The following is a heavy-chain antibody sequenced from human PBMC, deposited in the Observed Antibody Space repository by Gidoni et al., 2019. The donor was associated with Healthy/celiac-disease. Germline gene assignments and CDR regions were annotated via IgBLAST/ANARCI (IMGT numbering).Heavy chain of an antibody. CDR1: GGSTRSSNW. CDR2: IYHSGST. D-gene: IGHD6-19*01. J-gene: IGHJ6*02. Sequence: QVQLQESGPGLVKPSGTLSLTCAVSGGSTRSSNWWSWVRQPPGKGLEWIGEIYHSGSTNYNPSLKSRVTISVDKSKNQFSLKLSSVTAADTAVYYCASLAWVAGTFEYGMDVWGQGTTVTVSS. CDR3: ASLAWVAGTFEYGMDV. V-gene: IGHV4-4*02.